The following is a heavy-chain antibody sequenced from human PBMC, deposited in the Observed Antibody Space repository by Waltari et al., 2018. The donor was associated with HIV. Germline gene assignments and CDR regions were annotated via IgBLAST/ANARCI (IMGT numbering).Heavy chain of an antibody. J-gene: IGHJ6*02. CDR2: IYYSGST. V-gene: IGHV4-39*01. CDR3: ARPIVVGALGYGMDV. Sequence: QLQLQESGPGLVKPSETLSLTCTVSGGSISSSSYYWGWIRRPPGKGLEWIGSIYYSGSTSNHPSLKRRVTIAVDTSKNQFSLKLSSVTAADTAVYYCARPIVVGALGYGMDVWGQGTTVTVSS. CDR1: GGSISSSSYY. D-gene: IGHD2-2*01.